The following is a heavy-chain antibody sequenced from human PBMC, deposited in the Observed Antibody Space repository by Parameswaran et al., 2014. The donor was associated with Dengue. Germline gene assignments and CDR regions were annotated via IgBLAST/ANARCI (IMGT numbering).Heavy chain of an antibody. Sequence: WIRQPPGKGLEWVSSISSSSSYIYYADSVKGRFTISRDNAKNSLYLQMNGLRAEDTAVYYCARDRNSWYEDYWGQGTLVTVSS. V-gene: IGHV3-21*01. D-gene: IGHD6-13*01. CDR3: ARDRNSWYEDY. J-gene: IGHJ4*02. CDR2: ISSSSSYI.